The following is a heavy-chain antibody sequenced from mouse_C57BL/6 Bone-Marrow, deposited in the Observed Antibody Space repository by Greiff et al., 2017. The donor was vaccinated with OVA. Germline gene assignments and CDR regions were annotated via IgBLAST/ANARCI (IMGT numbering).Heavy chain of an antibody. V-gene: IGHV1-81*01. CDR1: GYTLTSYG. J-gene: IGHJ1*03. D-gene: IGHD4-1*01. Sequence: QVQLQQSGAELARPGASVTLSCKASGYTLTSYGISWVKQRTGQGFEWIGEIYPRSGNTYYNEKFKGKATLTADKSSSTAYMELRSLTSEDSAVYFCALTQYFDVWGTGTTVTVSS. CDR3: ALTQYFDV. CDR2: IYPRSGNT.